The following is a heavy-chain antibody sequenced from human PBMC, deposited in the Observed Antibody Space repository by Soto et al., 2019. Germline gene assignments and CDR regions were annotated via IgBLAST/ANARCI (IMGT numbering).Heavy chain of an antibody. CDR3: ARPFSSGWYGDFDY. CDR2: ISYDASNK. V-gene: IGHV3-30-3*01. J-gene: IGHJ4*02. CDR1: GFAFSSYA. D-gene: IGHD6-19*01. Sequence: VGSLRLSCAASGFAFSSYAMHWVRRAPGKGLEWVAVISYDASNKHYADSVKGRFTISRDNSKKTIYLQMSSLRTEDTAVYYCARPFSSGWYGDFDYWGQGTLVTVSS.